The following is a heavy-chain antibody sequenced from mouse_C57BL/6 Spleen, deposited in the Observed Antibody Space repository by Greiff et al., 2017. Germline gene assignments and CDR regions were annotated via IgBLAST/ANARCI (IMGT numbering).Heavy chain of an antibody. CDR2: IYPGDGDT. J-gene: IGHJ2*01. CDR3: ARRDYDEGYYFDY. CDR1: GYAFSSYW. V-gene: IGHV1-80*01. D-gene: IGHD2-4*01. Sequence: QVQLQQSGAELVKPGASVKISCKASGYAFSSYWMNWVKQRPGEGLEWIGQIYPGDGDTNYNGKFKGKATLTADKSSSTAYMQLSSLTSEDSAVYFCARRDYDEGYYFDYWGQGTTLTVSS.